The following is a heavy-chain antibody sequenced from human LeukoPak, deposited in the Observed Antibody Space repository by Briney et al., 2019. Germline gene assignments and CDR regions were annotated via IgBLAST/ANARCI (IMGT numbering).Heavy chain of an antibody. D-gene: IGHD2-21*02. V-gene: IGHV7-4-1*02. Sequence: GASVKVSCKASGYTFTSYAMNWVRQAPGQGLEWMGWINTNTGNPTYAQGFTGRFVFSLDTSVSTAYLQISSLKAEDTAVYYCAREGVVVTAIRFDYWGQGTLVTVSS. J-gene: IGHJ4*02. CDR2: INTNTGNP. CDR3: AREGVVVTAIRFDY. CDR1: GYTFTSYA.